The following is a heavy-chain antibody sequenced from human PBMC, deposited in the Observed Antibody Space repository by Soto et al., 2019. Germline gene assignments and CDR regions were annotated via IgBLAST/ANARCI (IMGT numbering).Heavy chain of an antibody. CDR1: GYTFTSYD. D-gene: IGHD3-10*01. J-gene: IGHJ6*01. V-gene: IGHV1-8*01. CDR2: MNPNSANT. CDR3: AREGVRGMDV. Sequence: QVQLVQSGAEVKKPGASVKVSCKASGYTFTSYDINWVRQATGQGLEWMGWMNPNSANTGYAQKFQGRVTMTRNTSTGTAYTELSSLRSEDPAVYYWAREGVRGMDVWGQGTTVTVSS.